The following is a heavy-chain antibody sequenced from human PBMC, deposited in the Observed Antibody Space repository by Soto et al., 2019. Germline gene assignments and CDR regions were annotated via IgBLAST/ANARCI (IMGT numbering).Heavy chain of an antibody. CDR2: MYKTGET. J-gene: IGHJ6*02. CDR3: MTAHESGDFLGMSV. V-gene: IGHV4-61*01. D-gene: IGHD3-10*01. Sequence: PSETLSLTCTASGGSVSTGMKYWGWVRQPPGKALEFIGYMYKTGETLLNSSLKSRVTLSMETSKNQFSLTLSSVTAADTAVYFCMTAHESGDFLGMSVWGPGTTVTVSS. CDR1: GGSVSTGMKY.